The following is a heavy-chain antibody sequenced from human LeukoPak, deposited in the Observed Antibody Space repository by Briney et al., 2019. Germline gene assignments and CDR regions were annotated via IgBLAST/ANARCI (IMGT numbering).Heavy chain of an antibody. V-gene: IGHV3-23*01. CDR2: ISGSGGST. CDR1: GFTFTNAW. J-gene: IGHJ3*02. D-gene: IGHD1-26*01. Sequence: PGGSLRLSCEASGFTFTNAWMSWVRQAPGKGLEWVSAISGSGGSTYYADSVKGRFTISRDNSKNTLSLQMDSLRAEDTAVYYCAKPLISGSYYGAFDIWGQGTMVTVSS. CDR3: AKPLISGSYYGAFDI.